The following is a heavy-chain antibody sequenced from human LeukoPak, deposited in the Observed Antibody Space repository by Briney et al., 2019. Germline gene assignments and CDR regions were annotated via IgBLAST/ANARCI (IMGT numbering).Heavy chain of an antibody. Sequence: PGGSLRLSCAASGFTVSSNYMSWVRQAPGKGLEWVSVIHSGGSIYYADSVKGRFTISRDISKNTVYLQMNSLSAEDTAVYYCARGNWNYPFDYWGQGTLVTVSS. CDR3: ARGNWNYPFDY. J-gene: IGHJ4*02. V-gene: IGHV3-53*01. D-gene: IGHD1-7*01. CDR2: IHSGGSI. CDR1: GFTVSSNY.